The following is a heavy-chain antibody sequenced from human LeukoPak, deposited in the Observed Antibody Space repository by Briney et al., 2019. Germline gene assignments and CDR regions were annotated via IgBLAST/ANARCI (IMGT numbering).Heavy chain of an antibody. CDR2: INPNSGGT. CDR3: ARDRSSGWSYHLHY. J-gene: IGHJ4*02. V-gene: IGHV1-2*02. D-gene: IGHD6-13*01. CDR1: GYTFTGYY. Sequence: ASVKVSCKASGYTFTGYYMHWVRQAPGQGLEWMGWINPNSGGTNYAQKFQGRVTMTRDTSISTAYMELSRLRSDDTAVYYCARDRSSGWSYHLHYWGQGTLVTVSS.